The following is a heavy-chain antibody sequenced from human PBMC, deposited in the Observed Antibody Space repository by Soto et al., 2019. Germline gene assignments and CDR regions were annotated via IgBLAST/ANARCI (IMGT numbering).Heavy chain of an antibody. CDR2: IYYSGST. CDR3: AGQGYSSGWYEEIDY. CDR1: GGSISSYY. Sequence: QVQLQESGPGLVKPSETLSLTCTVSGGSISSYYWSWIRQPPGKGLEWIGYIYYSGSTNYNPSLKSRVTISVDTSKNQFTLKLSSVTAADTAVYYCAGQGYSSGWYEEIDYWGQGTLVTVSS. V-gene: IGHV4-59*08. J-gene: IGHJ4*02. D-gene: IGHD6-19*01.